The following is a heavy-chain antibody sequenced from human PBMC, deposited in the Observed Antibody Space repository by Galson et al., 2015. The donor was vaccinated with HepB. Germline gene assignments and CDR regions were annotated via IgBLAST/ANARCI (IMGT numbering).Heavy chain of an antibody. CDR2: MSGSDIRT. Sequence: SLRLSCAASGFRFSSYAMSWVRQAPGKGLEWVSAMSGSDIRTWYADSMKGRFTISRDNSKNTLYLQMNSLRAEDTAVYYCAKDSEAYGGHAFDIWGQGTMVTVSS. CDR3: AKDSEAYGGHAFDI. J-gene: IGHJ3*02. V-gene: IGHV3-23*01. D-gene: IGHD4-23*01. CDR1: GFRFSSYA.